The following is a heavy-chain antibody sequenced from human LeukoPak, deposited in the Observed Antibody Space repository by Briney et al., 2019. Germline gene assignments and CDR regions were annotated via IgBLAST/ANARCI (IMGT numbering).Heavy chain of an antibody. V-gene: IGHV3-30-3*01. CDR2: ISYDGSNK. J-gene: IGHJ4*02. D-gene: IGHD6-13*01. CDR1: GFTFSSYA. Sequence: GGSLRLSCAASGFTFSSYAMHWVRQAPGKGLEWVAVISYDGSNKYYADSVKGRFTISRDNSKNTLYLQMNSLRAEDTAVYYCARAPAGQQLFHPLDYWGQGTLVTVSS. CDR3: ARAPAGQQLFHPLDY.